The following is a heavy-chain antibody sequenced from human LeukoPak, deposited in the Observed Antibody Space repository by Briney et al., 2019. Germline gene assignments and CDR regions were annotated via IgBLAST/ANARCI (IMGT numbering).Heavy chain of an antibody. CDR3: AKDPPIVGASRKFDY. Sequence: GGSLRLSCAASGFTFGSYAMSWLRQAPPKGLQWVSAISGSGGSTYYADSVKGRFTISGDNSKNALFLQMNSLRAEDTAVYYCAKDPPIVGASRKFDYWGQGTLVTVSS. J-gene: IGHJ4*02. CDR2: ISGSGGST. V-gene: IGHV3-23*01. CDR1: GFTFGSYA. D-gene: IGHD1-26*01.